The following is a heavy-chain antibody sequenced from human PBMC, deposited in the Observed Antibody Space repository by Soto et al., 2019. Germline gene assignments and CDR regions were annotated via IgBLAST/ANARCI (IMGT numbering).Heavy chain of an antibody. CDR1: GGTFSSYA. CDR3: ARDQWSIAARPSLFDY. CDR2: IIPIFGTA. Sequence: QVQLVQSGAEVKKPGSSVKVSCKASGGTFSSYAISWVRQAPGQGLEWMGGIIPIFGTANYAQKFQGRVTIHADEPTSTAYMARSSLRSEDPAVDYCARDQWSIAARPSLFDYWGQGTLVTVSS. V-gene: IGHV1-69*12. J-gene: IGHJ4*02. D-gene: IGHD6-6*01.